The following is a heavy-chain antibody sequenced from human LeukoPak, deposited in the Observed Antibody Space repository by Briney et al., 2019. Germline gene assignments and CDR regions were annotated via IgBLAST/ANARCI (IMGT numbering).Heavy chain of an antibody. D-gene: IGHD3-16*01. J-gene: IGHJ4*02. V-gene: IGHV3-30*18. Sequence: GRSLRLSCAASGFTFSSYGMHWVRQAPGKGLEWVAVISYDGSNKYYADSVKGRFTISRDNSKNTLYLQMNSLRAEDTAVYYRAKAPMVGDEYDYWGQGTLVTVSS. CDR2: ISYDGSNK. CDR3: AKAPMVGDEYDY. CDR1: GFTFSSYG.